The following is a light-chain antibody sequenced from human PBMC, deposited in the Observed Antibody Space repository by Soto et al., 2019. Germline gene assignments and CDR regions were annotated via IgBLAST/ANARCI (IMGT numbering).Light chain of an antibody. CDR2: GAS. CDR3: QQSDSWPPYT. V-gene: IGKV3-15*01. Sequence: EILLTQSPDTLSVSPGEKVTLSCTASQSVGTNLAWYHQQSGQPPRLLIYGASTRDTGVPARFSGSGSGTEFTLTINSLQSEDFCVYYCQQSDSWPPYTFGQGTKLEI. J-gene: IGKJ2*01. CDR1: QSVGTN.